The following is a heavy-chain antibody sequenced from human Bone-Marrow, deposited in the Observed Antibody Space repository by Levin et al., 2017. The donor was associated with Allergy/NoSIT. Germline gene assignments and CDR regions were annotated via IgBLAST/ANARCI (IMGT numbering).Heavy chain of an antibody. CDR1: NDSIGRGGYY. V-gene: IGHV4-31*03. J-gene: IGHJ4*02. D-gene: IGHD5-12*01. CDR2: ISHRGNT. CDR3: ARLDGYNFDS. Sequence: TSETLSLTCTVSNDSIGRGGYYWSWIRQHPGKGLEHIGYISHRGNTYYNPSLKSRLTMSLDTSNKQFSLNLISVTAADTAIYYCARLDGYNFDSWGQGTPVIVSS.